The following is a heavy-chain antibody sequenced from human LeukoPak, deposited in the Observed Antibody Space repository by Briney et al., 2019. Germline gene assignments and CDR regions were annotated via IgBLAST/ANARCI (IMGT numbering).Heavy chain of an antibody. CDR2: INHSGST. D-gene: IGHD3-22*01. CDR1: RGSFSGYY. CDR3: ARGPRLTMIVVVIPFDY. Sequence: SETLSLTCAVYRGSFSGYYWSWIRQPTGKGLEWIGEINHSGSTNYNPSLKSRVNISVVTSKNQFSLKLSSVTAADTAVYYCARGPRLTMIVVVIPFDYWGQGTLVTVST. V-gene: IGHV4-34*01. J-gene: IGHJ4*02.